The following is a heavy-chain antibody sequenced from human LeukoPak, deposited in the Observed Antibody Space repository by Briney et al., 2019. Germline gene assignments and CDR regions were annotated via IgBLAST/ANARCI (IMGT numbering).Heavy chain of an antibody. V-gene: IGHV3-7*01. CDR1: GFTFSDYW. CDR2: IKQDGSAQ. D-gene: IGHD3-22*01. Sequence: GGSLRLSRAASGFTFSDYWMSWVRQAPGKGLEWVANIKQDGSAQYYVESVKGRFTIARDNAKNSLYLQMNSLRAEDTALYYCARDRGYDGFDIWGQGTTVTVSS. CDR3: ARDRGYDGFDI. J-gene: IGHJ3*02.